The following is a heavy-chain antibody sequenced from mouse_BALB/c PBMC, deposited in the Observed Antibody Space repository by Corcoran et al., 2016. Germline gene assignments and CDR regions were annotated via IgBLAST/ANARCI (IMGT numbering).Heavy chain of an antibody. Sequence: EDQLQPSGAELVKPGASVKLSFTAAGFNIKDTYMHWVKQRPEQGLEWIGRIDPANGTTKYDPKFQGKATITADTSSNTAYLQLSSLTSEDTAVYYCANWDWYFDVWGAGTTVTVSS. J-gene: IGHJ1*01. V-gene: IGHV14-3*02. CDR3: ANWDWYFDV. D-gene: IGHD4-1*01. CDR1: GFNIKDTY. CDR2: IDPANGTT.